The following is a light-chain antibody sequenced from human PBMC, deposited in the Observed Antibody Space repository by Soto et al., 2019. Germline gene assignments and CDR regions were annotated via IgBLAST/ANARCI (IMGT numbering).Light chain of an antibody. V-gene: IGLV2-11*01. J-gene: IGLJ2*01. CDR2: DVS. CDR3: CSYAGSYTVL. Sequence: QSALPQPRSVSGSPGQSVTISCTGTSSDVGGYNFVSWYQQHPGKAPKFMIYDVSKRPSGVPDRFSGSKSGNTASLTISGLQAEDEADYYCCSYAGSYTVLFGGGTKLTVL. CDR1: SSDVGGYNF.